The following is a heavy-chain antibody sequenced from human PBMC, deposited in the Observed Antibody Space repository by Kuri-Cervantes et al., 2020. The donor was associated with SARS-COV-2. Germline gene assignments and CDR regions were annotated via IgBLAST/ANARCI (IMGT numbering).Heavy chain of an antibody. CDR2: IDPSSGGT. V-gene: IGHV1-2*02. CDR3: ARDEGKGGHCLGH. CDR1: GYTFTVYL. J-gene: IGHJ4*02. Sequence: ASVKVSCKASGYTFTVYLIHWVRQAPGQGLEWMGWIDPSSGGTNSAQNFQGRVTMTRDTSISTAYMELRRLRSDDTAVYYCARDEGKGGHCLGHWGQGTLVTVSS. D-gene: IGHD2-21*01.